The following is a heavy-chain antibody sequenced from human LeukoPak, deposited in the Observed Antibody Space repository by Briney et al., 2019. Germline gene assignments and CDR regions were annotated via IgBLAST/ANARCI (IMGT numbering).Heavy chain of an antibody. D-gene: IGHD3-16*01. CDR2: INWNGGST. V-gene: IGHV3-20*04. J-gene: IGHJ4*02. Sequence: PGGSLRLSCAASGFTFSSYEMNWVRQAPGKGLEWVSGINWNGGSTGYADSVKGRFTISRDNAKNSLYLQMNSLRAEDTALYYCARDQKGGGPSDYWGQGTLVTVSS. CDR3: ARDQKGGGPSDY. CDR1: GFTFSSYE.